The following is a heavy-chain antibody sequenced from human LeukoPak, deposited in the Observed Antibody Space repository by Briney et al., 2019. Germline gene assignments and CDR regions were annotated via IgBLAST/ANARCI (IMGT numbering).Heavy chain of an antibody. D-gene: IGHD3-16*02. J-gene: IGHJ4*02. Sequence: GGSLRLSCAASGFTFSNAWMSWVRQAPGKGLEWVSRIKSKTDGGTTDYAAPVKGRFTISRDDSKNTLYLQMNSPKTEDTAVYYCTTASYYDYVWGSYPMYYFDYWGQGTLVTVSS. CDR3: TTASYYDYVWGSYPMYYFDY. CDR2: IKSKTDGGTT. CDR1: GFTFSNAW. V-gene: IGHV3-15*01.